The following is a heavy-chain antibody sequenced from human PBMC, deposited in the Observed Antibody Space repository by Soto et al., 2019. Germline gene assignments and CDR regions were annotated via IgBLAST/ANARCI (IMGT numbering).Heavy chain of an antibody. CDR2: ISSSLSYI. CDR1: GFTFSSYS. D-gene: IGHD1-26*01. J-gene: IGHJ3*02. V-gene: IGHV3-21*01. Sequence: EVQLVESGGGLVKPGGSLRLSCAASGFTFSSYSFNWVRQAPGKGLEWVSSISSSLSYIYYADSLKGRFTISRDNAKNSLYLQMNSLRAEDTAVYYCVRVMSELYEGAFDIWGQGTLVTVSS. CDR3: VRVMSELYEGAFDI.